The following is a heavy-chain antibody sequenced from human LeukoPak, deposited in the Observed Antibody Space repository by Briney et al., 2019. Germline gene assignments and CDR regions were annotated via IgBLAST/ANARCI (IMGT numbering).Heavy chain of an antibody. D-gene: IGHD5-18*01. CDR1: GFTFSSYE. CDR3: ARGGYSHGYTYFDY. J-gene: IGHJ4*02. Sequence: GSLRLSCAASGFTFSSYEMNWVRQAPGKGLEGVSYISSSGSTIYYADSVKGRFTISRDNAKNSLYLQMNSLRAEDTAVYYCARGGYSHGYTYFDYWGQGTLVTVSS. CDR2: ISSSGSTI. V-gene: IGHV3-48*03.